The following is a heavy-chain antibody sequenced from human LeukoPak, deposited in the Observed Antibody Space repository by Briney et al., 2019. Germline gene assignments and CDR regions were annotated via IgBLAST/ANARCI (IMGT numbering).Heavy chain of an antibody. Sequence: ASVKVSCKASGYTFTSYGISWVRQAPGQGLEWMGWISAYNGNTNYAQKLQGRVTMTTDTSTSTAYMELRSLRSDDTAVYYCARGHHYDILTGYYSPPPHYFDYWGQGTLVTVSS. CDR2: ISAYNGNT. J-gene: IGHJ4*02. CDR3: ARGHHYDILTGYYSPPPHYFDY. CDR1: GYTFTSYG. V-gene: IGHV1-18*01. D-gene: IGHD3-9*01.